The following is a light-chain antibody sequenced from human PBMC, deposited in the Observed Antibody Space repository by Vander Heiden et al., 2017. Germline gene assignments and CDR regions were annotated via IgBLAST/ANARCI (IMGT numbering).Light chain of an antibody. V-gene: IGLV2-14*01. CDR2: EDS. J-gene: IGLJ1*01. CDR3: SSYTSGSTDYV. Sequence: QFALTHPASVSWSPGQAITISCTGTSSDIDTYNYVSGYQQHPSKAPKLMIDEDSYRPSGVTHRFSGSKTDNKATLTISRLQAEDEADYYCSSYTSGSTDYVFGTGTKVTVL. CDR1: SSDIDTYNY.